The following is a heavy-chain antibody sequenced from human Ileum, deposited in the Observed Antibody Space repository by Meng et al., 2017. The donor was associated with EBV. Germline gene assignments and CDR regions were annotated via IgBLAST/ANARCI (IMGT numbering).Heavy chain of an antibody. V-gene: IGHV4-39*01. CDR3: ARHHHSPTFDY. J-gene: IGHJ4*02. D-gene: IGHD1-14*01. CDR2: VVYSGTT. CDR1: GGSISSSSYY. Sequence: QLRPQEACPGLVKPSETLSLICTVSGGSISSSSYYWAWIRQPPGEGLEWIGSVVYSGTTYYTSSLKSRVSISVDTSKNQFSLKLSSVTAADTAVYYCARHHHSPTFDYWGQGTLVTVSS.